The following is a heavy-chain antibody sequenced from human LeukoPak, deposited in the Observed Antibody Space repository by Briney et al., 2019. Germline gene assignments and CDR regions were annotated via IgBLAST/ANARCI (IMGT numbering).Heavy chain of an antibody. CDR3: AKRGDLDSSGSLRYFDY. Sequence: PGGSLRLSCAASGFTFSSFGMHWVRQAPGKGLEWVAVIWYDASNKYYADSVKGRFTISRDNSKNTLYLQMNSLRAEDTAVYYCAKRGDLDSSGSLRYFDYWGQGTLVTVSS. CDR1: GFTFSSFG. CDR2: IWYDASNK. V-gene: IGHV3-33*06. J-gene: IGHJ4*02. D-gene: IGHD3-22*01.